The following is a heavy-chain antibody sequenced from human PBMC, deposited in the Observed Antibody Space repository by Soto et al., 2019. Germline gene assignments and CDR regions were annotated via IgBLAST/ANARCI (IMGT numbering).Heavy chain of an antibody. J-gene: IGHJ6*02. Sequence: PGGSLRLSCAASGFTVSSYAMSWVRQAPGKGLEWVSAISGSGGSTYYADSVKGRFTISRDNSKNTLYLQMNSLRAEDTAVYYCAKLITGVSVAGYYYGMDVWGQGTTVTVSS. CDR2: ISGSGGST. CDR3: AKLITGVSVAGYYYGMDV. CDR1: GFTVSSYA. V-gene: IGHV3-23*01. D-gene: IGHD6-19*01.